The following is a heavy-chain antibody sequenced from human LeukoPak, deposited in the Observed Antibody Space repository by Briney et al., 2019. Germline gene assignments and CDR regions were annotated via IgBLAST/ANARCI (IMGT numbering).Heavy chain of an antibody. J-gene: IGHJ6*03. D-gene: IGHD2-15*01. CDR2: TYTGGTT. CDR3: ARAVVVRNRRYYYYYYMDV. CDR1: GGTISIGTFY. V-gene: IGHV4-61*02. Sequence: LSLTCTVSGGTISIGTFYWRWIRPAAGLGLEGFGRTYTGGTTNSKPSLKSRVTISVDTSKNPHSLQMSSVTAAATAVYYAARAVVVRNRRYYYYYYMDVWGKGTTVIVSS.